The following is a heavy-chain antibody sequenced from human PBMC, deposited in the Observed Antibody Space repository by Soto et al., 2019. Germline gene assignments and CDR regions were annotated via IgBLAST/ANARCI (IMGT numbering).Heavy chain of an antibody. Sequence: QVQLVDSGGGVVQPGGSLRLTCAASGFTFSEYGIHWVRQAPGKGLEWVAITSYDGRHTSYVDSVKGRFTISRDNSGNTAFLEMNRLRVEDTAVYYCAKTRNSVINYNYYDNIDVWGQGTTVTVSS. CDR3: AKTRNSVINYNYYDNIDV. V-gene: IGHV3-30*18. CDR2: TSYDGRHT. J-gene: IGHJ6*02. CDR1: GFTFSEYG. D-gene: IGHD3-10*01.